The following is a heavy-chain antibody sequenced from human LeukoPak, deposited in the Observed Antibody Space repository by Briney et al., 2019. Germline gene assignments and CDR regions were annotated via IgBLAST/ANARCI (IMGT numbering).Heavy chain of an antibody. J-gene: IGHJ4*02. Sequence: QPGGSLRLSCAASGFTFNRYWMQWVRQAPGKGLVWVSHITSDGSITSYADSVKGRFTTSRDNAKNTLYLQMDSLRAEDTAVYYCVRDNYGVDYWGQGTLVTVSS. CDR2: ITSDGSIT. CDR1: GFTFNRYW. V-gene: IGHV3-74*01. D-gene: IGHD3-16*01. CDR3: VRDNYGVDY.